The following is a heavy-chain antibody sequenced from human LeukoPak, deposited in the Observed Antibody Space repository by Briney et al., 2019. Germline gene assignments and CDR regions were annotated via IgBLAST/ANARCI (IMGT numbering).Heavy chain of an antibody. CDR3: ARSVPDYTRFDY. V-gene: IGHV3-23*05. Sequence: GGSLRLSCVASGFTFSDYAMNWVRQAPGKGLEWVSTFKTKYNQVYYAESVRGRFTISTDNSNNTVYLQMDSLRAEDTALYYCARSVPDYTRFDYWGQGALVTVSS. CDR1: GFTFSDYA. CDR2: FKTKYNQV. D-gene: IGHD4-11*01. J-gene: IGHJ4*02.